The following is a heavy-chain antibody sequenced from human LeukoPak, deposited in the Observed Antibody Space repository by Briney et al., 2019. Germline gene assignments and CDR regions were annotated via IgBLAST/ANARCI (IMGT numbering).Heavy chain of an antibody. D-gene: IGHD6-19*01. V-gene: IGHV3-23*01. CDR1: GFTFSSYA. CDR2: TSGSGGST. J-gene: IGHJ4*02. Sequence: GGSLRLSCAASGFTFSSYAMSWVRQAPGKGLEWVSATSGSGGSTYYADSVKGRFTISRDNSKNTLYLQMNSLRAEDTAVYYCAKDHRSPYSSGSLDYWGQGTLVTVSS. CDR3: AKDHRSPYSSGSLDY.